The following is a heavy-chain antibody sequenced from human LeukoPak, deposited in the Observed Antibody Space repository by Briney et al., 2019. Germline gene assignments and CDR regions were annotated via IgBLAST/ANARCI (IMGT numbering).Heavy chain of an antibody. J-gene: IGHJ4*02. V-gene: IGHV3-30*04. Sequence: PGRSLRLSCAASGFTFSSYAMHWVRQAPGKGLEWVALISYDGRSKYYADSVKGRFTISRDSSKNTLYVQMNSLRPEDTAVYYCARDGYVGPLDYWGQGTLVSVSS. CDR3: ARDGYVGPLDY. CDR1: GFTFSSYA. D-gene: IGHD5-12*01. CDR2: ISYDGRSK.